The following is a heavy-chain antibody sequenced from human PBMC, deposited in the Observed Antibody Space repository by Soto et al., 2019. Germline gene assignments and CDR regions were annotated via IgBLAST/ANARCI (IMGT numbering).Heavy chain of an antibody. CDR3: VKEGTMAPRYWFGA. CDR2: ISDSGGST. V-gene: IGHV3-64D*06. J-gene: IGHJ5*02. D-gene: IGHD3-3*01. CDR1: GFTFSSFL. Sequence: DVQLVESGGGLIQPGGSLRLSCSGSGFTFSSFLMHWVRQAPGKGLEYVAGISDSGGSTYYADSVQGRFTISRDSSTLYLQMSGLRPEDTALYHCVKEGTMAPRYWFGAWGQGTLVTVSS.